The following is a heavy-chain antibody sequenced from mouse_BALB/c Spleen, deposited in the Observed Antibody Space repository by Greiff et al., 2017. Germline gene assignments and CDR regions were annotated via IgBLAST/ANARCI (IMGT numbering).Heavy chain of an antibody. V-gene: IGHV1-63*02. CDR2: IYPGGGYT. J-gene: IGHJ2*01. Sequence: QVQLQQSGAELVRPGTSVKMSCKAAGYTFTNYWLGWVKQRPGHGLEWIGDIYPGGGYTNYNEKFKGKATLTADTSSSTAYMQLSSLTSEDSAVYFCARIGVLQGYFDYWGQGTTLTVSS. CDR1: GYTFTNYW. CDR3: ARIGVLQGYFDY. D-gene: IGHD2-14*01.